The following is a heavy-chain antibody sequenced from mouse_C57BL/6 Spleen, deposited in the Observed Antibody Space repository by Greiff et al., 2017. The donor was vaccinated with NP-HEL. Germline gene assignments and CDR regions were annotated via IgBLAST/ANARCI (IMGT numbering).Heavy chain of an antibody. Sequence: QVQLKQSGPELVKPGASVKISCKASGYAFSSSWMNWVKQRPGKGLEWIGRIYPGDGDTNYNGKFKGKATLTADKSSSTAYMQLSSLTSEDSAVYFCARDYYGSSGFAYWGQGTLVTVSA. CDR1: GYAFSSSW. CDR2: IYPGDGDT. CDR3: ARDYYGSSGFAY. J-gene: IGHJ3*01. D-gene: IGHD1-1*01. V-gene: IGHV1-82*01.